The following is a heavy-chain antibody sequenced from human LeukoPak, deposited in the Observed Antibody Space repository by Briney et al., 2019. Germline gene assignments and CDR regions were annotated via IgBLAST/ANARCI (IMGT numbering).Heavy chain of an antibody. V-gene: IGHV1-18*01. CDR2: ISDYNGDT. CDR3: ARGQLQKWLGTDYYFYMDV. D-gene: IGHD5-18*01. CDR1: GYTFSGTGW. Sequence: GDSVKVSCKASGYTFSGTGWYLYWLRQAPGQGLELMGWISDYNGDTNYAQKFQGRVTVSTDTSTSTTYMELRSLRSDDTAVYYCARGQLQKWLGTDYYFYMDVWGKGTTVTVSS. J-gene: IGHJ6*03.